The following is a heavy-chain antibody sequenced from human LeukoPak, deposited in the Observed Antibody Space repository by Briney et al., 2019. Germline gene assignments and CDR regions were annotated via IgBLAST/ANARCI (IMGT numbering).Heavy chain of an antibody. D-gene: IGHD6-19*01. CDR2: IYYSGST. CDR1: GGSISSYY. CDR3: ARNNIAVAGKGSWFDP. Sequence: SETLSLTCTVSGGSISSYYWSWIRQPPGKGLEWIGYIYYSGSTNYNPSLKSRVTISVDTSKNQFSLKLSSVTAADTAAYYCARNNIAVAGKGSWFDPWGQGTLVTVSS. V-gene: IGHV4-59*01. J-gene: IGHJ5*02.